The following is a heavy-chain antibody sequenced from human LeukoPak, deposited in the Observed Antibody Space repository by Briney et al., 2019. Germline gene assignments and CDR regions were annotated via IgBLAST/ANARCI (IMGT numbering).Heavy chain of an antibody. CDR1: GFTFSSYW. CDR3: ARLFVAGSFAFDY. Sequence: TWGSLRLSCAASGFTFSSYWMSWVRQAPGKGLEWVANIKQDGSEKYYVDSVEGRFTISRDNAKNSLYLQMNSLRAEDTAVYYCARLFVAGSFAFDYWGQGTLVTVSS. CDR2: IKQDGSEK. J-gene: IGHJ4*02. V-gene: IGHV3-7*01. D-gene: IGHD6-19*01.